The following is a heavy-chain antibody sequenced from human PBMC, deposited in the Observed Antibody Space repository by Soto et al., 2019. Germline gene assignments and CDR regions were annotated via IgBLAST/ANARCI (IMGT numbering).Heavy chain of an antibody. Sequence: GGSLRLSCAASDFTFSDSSIHWVRQASGKGLEWVGRIRSKTNSYATEYGASVKGRFTISRDDSKKTAYLQMNSLKTEDTAVYYCAGSIYSSGWGYWGQGTLVTVS. J-gene: IGHJ4*02. V-gene: IGHV3-73*01. CDR3: AGSIYSSGWGY. D-gene: IGHD6-19*01. CDR1: DFTFSDSS. CDR2: IRSKTNSYAT.